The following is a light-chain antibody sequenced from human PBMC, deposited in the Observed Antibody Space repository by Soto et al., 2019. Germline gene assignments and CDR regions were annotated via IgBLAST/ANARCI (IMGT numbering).Light chain of an antibody. V-gene: IGLV1-40*01. CDR2: GSS. CDR1: SSNNGARYD. J-gene: IGLJ2*01. CDR3: QSSDSTVNGVV. Sequence: QSVLTQPPSMSGAPGQRVNISCTGSSSNNGARYDVHWYQELPGSAPKLLIYGSSNRPSGVPDRFSGSQSDTSASLAITGLHPEDEADYYCQSSDSTVNGVVFGGGTKLTVL.